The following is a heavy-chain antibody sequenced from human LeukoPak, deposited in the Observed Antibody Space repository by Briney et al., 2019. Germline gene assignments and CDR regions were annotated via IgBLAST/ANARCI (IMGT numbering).Heavy chain of an antibody. CDR3: AGGYSYSPAYFDY. CDR2: INHSGST. J-gene: IGHJ4*02. Sequence: SETLSLTCAVYGGSFSGYYWSWIRQPPGKGLEWIGEINHSGSTNYNPSLKSRVTISVDTSKNQFSLKLSSVTAADTAVYYCAGGYSYSPAYFDYWGQGTLVTVSS. D-gene: IGHD5-18*01. CDR1: GGSFSGYY. V-gene: IGHV4-34*01.